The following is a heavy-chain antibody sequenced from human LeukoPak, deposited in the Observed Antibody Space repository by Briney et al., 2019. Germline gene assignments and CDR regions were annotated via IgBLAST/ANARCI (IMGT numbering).Heavy chain of an antibody. CDR3: AKAFGSGSYYGPNLYYFDY. D-gene: IGHD3-10*01. V-gene: IGHV3-9*01. CDR1: GFTFDDYA. Sequence: GGSLRLSCAASGFTFDDYAIHWVRQAPGKGLEWVSGISWNSGSIGYADSVKGRFTISRDNAKNSLYLQMNSLRAEDTALYYCAKAFGSGSYYGPNLYYFDYWGQGTLVTVSS. CDR2: ISWNSGSI. J-gene: IGHJ4*02.